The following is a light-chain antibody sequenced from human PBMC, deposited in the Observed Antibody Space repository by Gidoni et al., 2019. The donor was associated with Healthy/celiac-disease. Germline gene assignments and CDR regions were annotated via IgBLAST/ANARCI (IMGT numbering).Light chain of an antibody. CDR3: MQGLQTPYT. J-gene: IGKJ2*01. Sequence: DIVMTQSPLSLPVTPGEPASISCRSSQCLLHSNGYYHLDWYLQKPGQSPQLLMYLGSTRASGVPDRLSGSGSGTVFTLKISRVEAEDVGVYYCMQGLQTPYTFGQGTKLEIK. V-gene: IGKV2-28*01. CDR2: LGS. CDR1: QCLLHSNGYYH.